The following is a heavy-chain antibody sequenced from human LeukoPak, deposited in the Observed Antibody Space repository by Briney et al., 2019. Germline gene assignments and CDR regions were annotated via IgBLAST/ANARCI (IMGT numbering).Heavy chain of an antibody. CDR2: ISSSSSTI. J-gene: IGHJ4*02. D-gene: IGHD3-22*01. CDR3: ARGSTYYDSSGQVPFDY. V-gene: IGHV3-48*01. Sequence: GGSLRLSCAASGFTFSTYSMNWVRQAPGKGREWGSYISSSSSTIYYADSVKGRFTISRDNAKNSLYLQMNSLRAEDTAVYYCARGSTYYDSSGQVPFDYWGQGTLVTVSS. CDR1: GFTFSTYS.